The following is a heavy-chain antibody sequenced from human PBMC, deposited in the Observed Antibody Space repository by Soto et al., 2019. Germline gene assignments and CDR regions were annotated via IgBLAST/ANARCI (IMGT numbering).Heavy chain of an antibody. V-gene: IGHV3-11*01. Sequence: GGTLRLSCAASGFTFSDYYMSWIRQAPGKGPEWVSYISSSGSTIYYADSVKGRFTISRDNAKNSLYLQMNSLRAEDTAVYYCARPGYSSGWYDHSVAFDIWGQGTMVTVSS. CDR3: ARPGYSSGWYDHSVAFDI. CDR1: GFTFSDYY. D-gene: IGHD6-19*01. J-gene: IGHJ3*02. CDR2: ISSSGSTI.